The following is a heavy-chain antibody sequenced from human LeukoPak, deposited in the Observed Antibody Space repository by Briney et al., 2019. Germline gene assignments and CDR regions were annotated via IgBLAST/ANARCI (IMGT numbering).Heavy chain of an antibody. CDR3: ARTRGEYCSSTSCYNYFDY. CDR1: GGSISSGDYY. D-gene: IGHD2-2*02. Sequence: SQTLSLTCTVSGGSISSGDYYWSWIRQPPGKGLEWIGYIYYSGSTYYNPSLKSRVTISVDTSKNQFSLKLSSVTAADTAVYYCARTRGEYCSSTSCYNYFDYWGQGTLVTVSS. V-gene: IGHV4-30-4*08. J-gene: IGHJ4*02. CDR2: IYYSGST.